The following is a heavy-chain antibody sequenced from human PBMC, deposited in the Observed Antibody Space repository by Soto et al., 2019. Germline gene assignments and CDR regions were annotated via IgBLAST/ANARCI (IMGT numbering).Heavy chain of an antibody. D-gene: IGHD4-17*01. J-gene: IGHJ4*02. CDR1: GFTFSSSA. CDR2: IDVGSANA. V-gene: IGHV1-58*01. Sequence: QMQLVQSGPEVKKPGTSVKVSCKTSGFTFSSSAVHWVRQARGHRLQWIGWIDVGSANANYGQMLQERVTISRDMSTTTAYVGRSSLTPEGMAVYECAADVGGYIYGLAGNRGPGPLVTVSS. CDR3: AADVGGYIYGLAGN.